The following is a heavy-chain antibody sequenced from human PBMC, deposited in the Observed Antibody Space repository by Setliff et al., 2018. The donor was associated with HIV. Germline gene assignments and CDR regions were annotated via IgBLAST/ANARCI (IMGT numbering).Heavy chain of an antibody. CDR1: GFTFSTYW. V-gene: IGHV3-7*01. D-gene: IGHD1-26*01. J-gene: IGHJ6*02. Sequence: PGGSLRLSCAASGFTFSTYWMIWVRQAPGKGLEWVAKIKQDGSEEYYVDSVKGRFTISRDNAKNSVYLQMNSLRADDTAVYFCARPTNIDTLYYGSQTFYMYYYGLDVWGQGTTVTVSS. CDR3: ARPTNIDTLYYGSQTFYMYYYGLDV. CDR2: IKQDGSEE.